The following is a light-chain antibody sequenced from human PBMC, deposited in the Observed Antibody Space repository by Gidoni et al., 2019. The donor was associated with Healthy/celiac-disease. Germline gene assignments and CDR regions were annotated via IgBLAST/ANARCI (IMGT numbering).Light chain of an antibody. CDR2: EVS. V-gene: IGLV2-8*01. CDR1: SSDGGGDNF. Sequence: SAQTKAHSASASPGPSVTISCSGTSSDGGGDNFVSWYHQHPGKAHKLMIYEVSKRPAGVPDRFSGSKSGNTASLTVSGLHAEDEADYSGNSYAGSNNLLFGGGTKLTVL. J-gene: IGLJ2*01. CDR3: NSYAGSNNLL.